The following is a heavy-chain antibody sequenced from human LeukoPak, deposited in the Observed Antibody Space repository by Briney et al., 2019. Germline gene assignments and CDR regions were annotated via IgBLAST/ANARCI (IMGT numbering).Heavy chain of an antibody. Sequence: GGSLRLSCAASGFTFSSYSMNWVRQAPGKGLEWVSSISSSSSYIYYAGSVKGRFTISRDNAKNSLYLQMNSLRAEDTAVYYCARARSYDYHYWGQGTLVTVSS. CDR2: ISSSSSYI. CDR1: GFTFSSYS. J-gene: IGHJ4*02. D-gene: IGHD5-18*01. V-gene: IGHV3-21*01. CDR3: ARARSYDYHY.